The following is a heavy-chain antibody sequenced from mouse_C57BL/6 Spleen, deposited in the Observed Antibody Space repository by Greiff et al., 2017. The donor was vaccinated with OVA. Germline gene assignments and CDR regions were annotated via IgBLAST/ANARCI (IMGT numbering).Heavy chain of an antibody. D-gene: IGHD1-1*01. Sequence: EVQLQQSGPELVKPGASVKISCKASGYTFTDYYMNWVKQSHGKSLEWIGDINPNNGGTSYNQKFKGKATLTVDKSSSTAYMELRSLTSEDSAVYYCARRGTVVATPWYFDVWGTGTTVTVSS. V-gene: IGHV1-26*01. CDR2: INPNNGGT. CDR1: GYTFTDYY. J-gene: IGHJ1*03. CDR3: ARRGTVVATPWYFDV.